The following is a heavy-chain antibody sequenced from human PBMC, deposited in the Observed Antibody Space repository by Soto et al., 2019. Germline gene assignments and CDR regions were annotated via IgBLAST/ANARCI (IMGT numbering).Heavy chain of an antibody. D-gene: IGHD3-16*01. J-gene: IGHJ4*02. Sequence: LTWVRQAPGKGLEWVSAISGSGGSTYYADSVKGRFTISRDNSKNTLYLQMNSLRAEDTAVYYCAKDRYVITFGGVSDYWGQGTLVTVSS. V-gene: IGHV3-23*01. CDR2: ISGSGGST. CDR3: AKDRYVITFGGVSDY.